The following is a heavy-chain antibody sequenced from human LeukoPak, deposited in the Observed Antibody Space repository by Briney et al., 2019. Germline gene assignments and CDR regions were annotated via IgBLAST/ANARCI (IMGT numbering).Heavy chain of an antibody. CDR1: GFTVSSTY. CDR2: INGGEGP. Sequence: GGSLRLSCAASGFTVSSTYMTWVRQAPGKGLEWVSLINGGEGPYYADSVKGRFTTSTDNSKNTLSLQMTSLRAEDTAMYYCARDRYFDFWGQGTLVTVSS. CDR3: ARDRYFDF. V-gene: IGHV3-53*01. J-gene: IGHJ4*01.